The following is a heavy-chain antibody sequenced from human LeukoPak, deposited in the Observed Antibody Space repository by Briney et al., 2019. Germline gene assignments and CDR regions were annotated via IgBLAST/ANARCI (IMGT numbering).Heavy chain of an antibody. CDR2: INHSGST. Sequence: SETLSLTCAVYGGSFSGYYWSWIRQPPGKGLEWIGEINHSGSTYYNPSLKSRVTISVDTSKNQFSLKLSSVTAADTAVYYCARSGQLLELQENDYWGQGTLVTVSS. V-gene: IGHV4-34*01. CDR1: GGSFSGYY. CDR3: ARSGQLLELQENDY. J-gene: IGHJ4*02. D-gene: IGHD2-2*01.